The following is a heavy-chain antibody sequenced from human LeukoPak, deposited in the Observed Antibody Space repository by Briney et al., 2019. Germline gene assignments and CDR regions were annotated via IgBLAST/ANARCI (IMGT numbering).Heavy chain of an antibody. D-gene: IGHD2-15*01. J-gene: IGHJ4*02. V-gene: IGHV3-23*01. Sequence: PGGSLRLSCAASGFTFSSYAMSWVRQAPGKGLEWVSAISGSGGSTYYADSVKGRFTISRDNSKNTLYLQMNSLRAEHTAVYYCAKGKRDIVVVVAATLPYWGQGTLVTVSS. CDR2: ISGSGGST. CDR3: AKGKRDIVVVVAATLPY. CDR1: GFTFSSYA.